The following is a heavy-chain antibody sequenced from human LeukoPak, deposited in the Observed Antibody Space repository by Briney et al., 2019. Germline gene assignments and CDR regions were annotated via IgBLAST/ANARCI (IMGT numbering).Heavy chain of an antibody. CDR1: GYTFTSYG. J-gene: IGHJ6*02. Sequence: ASVKVSCKASGYTFTSYGISWVRQAPGQGLEWMGGIIPIFGTANYAQKFQGRVTITADESTSTAYMELSSLRSEDTAVYYCARVQVVVAATVYYYGMDVWGQGTTVTVSS. V-gene: IGHV1-69*13. CDR2: IIPIFGTA. D-gene: IGHD2-15*01. CDR3: ARVQVVVAATVYYYGMDV.